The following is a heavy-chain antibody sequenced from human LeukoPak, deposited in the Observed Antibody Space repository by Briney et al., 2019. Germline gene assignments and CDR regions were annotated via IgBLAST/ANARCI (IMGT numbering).Heavy chain of an antibody. D-gene: IGHD5-18*01. CDR3: ARGEGSYGSSTHFDY. CDR2: IIPIFGTA. V-gene: IGHV1-69*06. Sequence: GASVKVSCKASGGTFSSYAISWVRQAPGQGLEWMGGIIPIFGTANYAQKFQGRVTITADKSTSTAYMELSSLRSEDTAVYYCARGEGSYGSSTHFDYWGQGTLVTVSS. J-gene: IGHJ4*02. CDR1: GGTFSSYA.